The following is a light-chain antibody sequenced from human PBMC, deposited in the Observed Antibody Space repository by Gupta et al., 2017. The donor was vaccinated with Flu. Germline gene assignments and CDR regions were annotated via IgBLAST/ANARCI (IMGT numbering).Light chain of an antibody. CDR3: LQHHSSPWT. CDR2: AAS. V-gene: IGKV1-17*01. CDR1: QGIRNE. Sequence: PSSLSASVGDRVTITCRASQGIRNELSWYQQKPGKAPKRLIYAASTLQGGVLSRFSASESGTEFTLTISSLQPEDFATYYCLQHHSSPWTFGQGTKVDIK. J-gene: IGKJ1*01.